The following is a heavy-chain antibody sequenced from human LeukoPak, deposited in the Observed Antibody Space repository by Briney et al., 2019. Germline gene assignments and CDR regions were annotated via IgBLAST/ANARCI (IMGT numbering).Heavy chain of an antibody. CDR1: GYTFTNYG. Sequence: GPVKVSFKAAGYTFTNYGISWVRQAPGQGLAWMGWISAYNGNRKYAQKIQGRVTMTTDTSTTTAYMELRSLRYDDTAVYYCAREEGVLMVYDSYYGMDVWGQGTTVIVSS. CDR3: AREEGVLMVYDSYYGMDV. J-gene: IGHJ6*02. D-gene: IGHD2-8*01. V-gene: IGHV1-18*01. CDR2: ISAYNGNR.